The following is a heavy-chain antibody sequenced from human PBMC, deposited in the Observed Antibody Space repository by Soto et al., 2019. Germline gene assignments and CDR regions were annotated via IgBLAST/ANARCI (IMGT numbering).Heavy chain of an antibody. Sequence: EVQLVESGGDLVQPGGSLRLSCAASGFTLSTYWMHWVRQAPGKGLVWVSRINSDGSSTSYADSVKGRFTISRDNAKNTLYLQMNSLRADDTAVYYCAKAWEVNWFDPWGQGTLVTVSS. V-gene: IGHV3-74*01. D-gene: IGHD1-26*01. CDR3: AKAWEVNWFDP. CDR2: INSDGSST. CDR1: GFTLSTYW. J-gene: IGHJ5*02.